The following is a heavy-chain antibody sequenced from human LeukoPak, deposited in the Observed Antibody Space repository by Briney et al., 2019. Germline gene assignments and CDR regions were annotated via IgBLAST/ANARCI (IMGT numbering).Heavy chain of an antibody. J-gene: IGHJ4*02. CDR3: ARRRHNDDYEGFDFDY. D-gene: IGHD4-17*01. CDR2: IYPGDSDT. V-gene: IGHV5-51*01. CDR1: GYSFTSYW. Sequence: PGESLKISCKGSGYSFTSYWIGWVRQMPGKGLEWMGIIYPGDSDTTYSPSFQGQVTISADKSISTAYLQWSSLKASDTAIYYCARRRHNDDYEGFDFDYWGQGTLVTVSS.